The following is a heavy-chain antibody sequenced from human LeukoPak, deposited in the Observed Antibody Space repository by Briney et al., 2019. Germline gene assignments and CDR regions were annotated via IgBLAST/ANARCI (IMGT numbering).Heavy chain of an antibody. CDR2: INPSGGGT. J-gene: IGHJ5*02. V-gene: IGHV1-46*01. CDR3: ARGGAAPGHPYNWFDP. CDR1: GYTFTSYY. D-gene: IGHD3-16*01. Sequence: GASVKVSCKASGYTFTSYYMHCVRQAPGQGLEWMGIINPSGGGTSYAQKFQGRVTMTRDMSTSTVYMELSSLRSEDTAVYYCARGGAAPGHPYNWFDPWGQGTLVTVSS.